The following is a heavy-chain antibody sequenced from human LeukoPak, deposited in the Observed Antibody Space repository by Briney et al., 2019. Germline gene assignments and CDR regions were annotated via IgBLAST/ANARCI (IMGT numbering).Heavy chain of an antibody. V-gene: IGHV6-1*01. CDR2: TYYKSKWYN. D-gene: IGHD7-27*01. CDR3: ARDADWGYDAFDI. J-gene: IGHJ3*02. CDR1: GDSVSVNSDV. Sequence: SQTLSLTCAISGDSVSVNSDVWNWIRQSPSRGLEWLGRTYYKSKWYNDYAVSVKSRITISPDTSKNQSSLQLNSVTPEDTAVYYCARDADWGYDAFDIWGQGTMVTVPS.